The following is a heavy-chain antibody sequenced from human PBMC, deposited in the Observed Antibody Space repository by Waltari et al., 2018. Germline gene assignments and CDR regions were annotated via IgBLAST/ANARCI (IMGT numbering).Heavy chain of an antibody. CDR2: INHNGNR. D-gene: IGHD2-21*01. V-gene: IGHV4-34*02. CDR3: VGLEDCSGPGGNCYAGDSFALDV. Sequence: QVQLQQRGAGQLQPSETLSLTCGVSGGSFSVYYWGWTRQPPGKGLEWSGEINHNGNRNCSPSLRSRVTMLIDTSRSQCSLKVNSVTAADTAVYYCVGLEDCSGPGGNCYAGDSFALDVWGQGTTVTVSS. J-gene: IGHJ6*02. CDR1: GGSFSVYY.